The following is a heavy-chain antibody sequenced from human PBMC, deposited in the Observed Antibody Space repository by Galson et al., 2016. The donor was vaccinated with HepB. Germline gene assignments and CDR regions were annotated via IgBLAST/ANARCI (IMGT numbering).Heavy chain of an antibody. J-gene: IGHJ4*02. V-gene: IGHV1-69*01. D-gene: IGHD3-10*01. CDR2: IITVFHSA. Sequence: SCKASGATFSNYAISWVRQAPGQGLEWVGGIITVFHSAHYAQKFQGRVTITAEESTTTLYMELSSLGSEDTAVYYCGLRAYYYGPGSYPLGYWCQGTLVPVSS. CDR3: GLRAYYYGPGSYPLGY. CDR1: GATFSNYA.